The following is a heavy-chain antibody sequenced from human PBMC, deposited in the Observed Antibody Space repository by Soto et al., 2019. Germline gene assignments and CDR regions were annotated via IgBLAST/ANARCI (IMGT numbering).Heavy chain of an antibody. V-gene: IGHV1-3*01. CDR2: INGGNGDT. Sequence: QVQLVQSGTEVKKPGASVKVSCKASGYTFTSFAMHWVRQAPGQRLEWMGWINGGNGDTRYSQKFRGRVTIARDTSAGTAYMELSGLRFEDTSVYYCARGLASYYGLDVWGQGTTVTVSS. CDR1: GYTFTSFA. J-gene: IGHJ6*02. CDR3: ARGLASYYGLDV.